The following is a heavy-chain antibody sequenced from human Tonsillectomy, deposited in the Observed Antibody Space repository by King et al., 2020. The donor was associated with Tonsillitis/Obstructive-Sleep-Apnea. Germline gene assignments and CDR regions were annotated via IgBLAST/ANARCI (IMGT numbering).Heavy chain of an antibody. Sequence: VQLVESGGGLVKPGGSLRLSCAASGFTFSDYYMSWIRQAPGMGLEWVSSIRSSSAYTNYADSVRGRFTISRDNAKNSLYLQMNSLRDEDTAVYYCARTEDYYYMDVWGKGTTVTVSS. CDR1: GFTFSDYY. J-gene: IGHJ6*03. CDR3: ARTEDYYYMDV. CDR2: IRSSSAYT. V-gene: IGHV3-11*05.